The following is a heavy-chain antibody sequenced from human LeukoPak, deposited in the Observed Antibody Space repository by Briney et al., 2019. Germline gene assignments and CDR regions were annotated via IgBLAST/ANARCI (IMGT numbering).Heavy chain of an antibody. J-gene: IGHJ6*03. CDR3: AISGGYCSGGYCYSVYYMDV. V-gene: IGHV4-34*01. Sequence: PSETLSLTCAVYGGSFSGYYWSWIRQPPGKGLEWIGEINHSGSTNYNSSLKSRLTISVDTSKNQFSLKLRSVTAADTAVYYCAISGGYCSGGYCYSVYYMDVWGKGTTVTVSS. CDR1: GGSFSGYY. D-gene: IGHD2-15*01. CDR2: INHSGST.